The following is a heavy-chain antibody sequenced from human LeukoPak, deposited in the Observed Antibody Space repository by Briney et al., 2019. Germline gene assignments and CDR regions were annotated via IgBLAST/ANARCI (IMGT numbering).Heavy chain of an antibody. J-gene: IGHJ4*02. D-gene: IGHD3-22*01. CDR2: IYYRGST. CDR3: ATGIVAIKSRFFDY. CDR1: GDSIRSSSYY. Sequence: SETLSLTCAVSGDSIRSSSYYWGWIRQPPGKGLEWIGSIYYRGSTYYNPSLKSRVSISVDKSKSQFSLELNSATVADTAIYYCATGIVAIKSRFFDYWGQGSLITVSS. V-gene: IGHV4-39*01.